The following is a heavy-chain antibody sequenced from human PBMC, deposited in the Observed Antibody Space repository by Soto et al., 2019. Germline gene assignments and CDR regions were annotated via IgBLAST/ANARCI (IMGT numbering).Heavy chain of an antibody. Sequence: DVQLVESGGGLVQPGGSLRLSCAASGFTFSSYWMHWVRQAPGKGLVWVSRINGDGSSTTYADSVKGRFTISRDNAKNTLYLQMNSLRDDDTAMYYYARDGDGLKYWGQGTVVIVSS. CDR2: INGDGSST. D-gene: IGHD2-21*01. J-gene: IGHJ3*01. V-gene: IGHV3-74*01. CDR1: GFTFSSYW. CDR3: ARDGDGLKY.